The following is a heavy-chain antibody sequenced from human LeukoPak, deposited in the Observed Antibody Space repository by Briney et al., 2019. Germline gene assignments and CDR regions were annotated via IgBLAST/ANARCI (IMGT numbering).Heavy chain of an antibody. Sequence: ASVKVSCKASGYTFTGYYMHWVRQAPGQGLEWMGWMNPNSGNTGYAQKFQGRVTITRNTSISTAYMELSSLRSEDTAVYYCARGLRIAAAGRRGYYFDYWGQGTLVTVSS. CDR1: GYTFTGYY. CDR3: ARGLRIAAAGRRGYYFDY. CDR2: MNPNSGNT. J-gene: IGHJ4*02. V-gene: IGHV1-8*03. D-gene: IGHD6-13*01.